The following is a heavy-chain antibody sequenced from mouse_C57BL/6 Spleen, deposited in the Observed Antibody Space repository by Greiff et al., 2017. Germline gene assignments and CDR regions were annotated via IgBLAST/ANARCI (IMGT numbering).Heavy chain of an antibody. J-gene: IGHJ3*01. CDR3: TRGGYYSNYWFAY. V-gene: IGHV1-15*01. CDR2: IAPEPGGT. CDR1: GYTFTDYE. Sequence: QVPLQQSGAELVRPGASVTLSCKASGYTFTDYEMHWVKQTPVHGLAWIGAIAPEPGGTAYNQTVKGKAILTVYKSSSTAYMELRSLTSEDSAVYYCTRGGYYSNYWFAYWGQWTLVTVSA. D-gene: IGHD2-5*01.